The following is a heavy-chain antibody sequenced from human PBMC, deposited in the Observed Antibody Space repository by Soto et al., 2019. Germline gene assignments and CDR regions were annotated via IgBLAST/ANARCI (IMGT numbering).Heavy chain of an antibody. CDR1: GGSISSSNW. CDR2: INHSGST. J-gene: IGHJ5*02. V-gene: IGHV4-4*02. Sequence: QVQLQESGPGLVKPSGTLSLTCAVSGGSISSSNWWSWVRQPPGKGLEWIGEINHSGSTNYNPSLKSRVTISVDTSKNQFSLKLSSVTAADTAVYYCARGSPQEVRGVITKNWFDPWGQGTLVTVSS. CDR3: ARGSPQEVRGVITKNWFDP. D-gene: IGHD3-10*01.